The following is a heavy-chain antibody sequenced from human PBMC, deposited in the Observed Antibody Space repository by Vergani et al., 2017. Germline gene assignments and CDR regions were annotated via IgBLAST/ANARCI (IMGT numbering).Heavy chain of an antibody. D-gene: IGHD2-15*01. CDR3: ATAGAAXCRGASCYDFFEY. CDR1: GFTFTNYG. V-gene: IGHV3-30*02. CDR2: TRYDGIVE. J-gene: IGHJ4*02. Sequence: VQLVESGGVVVQPGGSLGLSCAASGFTFTNYGMHWVRQAPGKGLEWVAFTRYDGIVEYYGDSVRGRFTISRDNSKNTLYLQMNRLRPEDTAVYYCATAGAAXCRGASCYDFFEYWGQGTLVTVAS.